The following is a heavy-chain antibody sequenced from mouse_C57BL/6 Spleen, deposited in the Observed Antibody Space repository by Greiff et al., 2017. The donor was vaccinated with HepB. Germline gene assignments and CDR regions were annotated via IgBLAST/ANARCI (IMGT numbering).Heavy chain of an antibody. CDR2: IHPNSGST. V-gene: IGHV1-64*01. CDR3: ARHRYDGYYSFAY. J-gene: IGHJ3*01. D-gene: IGHD2-3*01. CDR1: GYTFTSYW. Sequence: VKLQQPGAELVKPGASVKLSCKASGYTFTSYWMHWVKQRPGQGLEWIGMIHPNSGSTNYNEKFKSKATLTVDKSSSTAYMQLSSLTSEDSAVYYCARHRYDGYYSFAYWGQGTLVTVSA.